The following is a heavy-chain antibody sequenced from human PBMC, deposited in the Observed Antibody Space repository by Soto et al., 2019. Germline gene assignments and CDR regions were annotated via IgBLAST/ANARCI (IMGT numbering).Heavy chain of an antibody. D-gene: IGHD6-6*01. CDR2: VIPILGQA. V-gene: IGHV1-69*06. CDR3: ARVGGIGAPPGTDY. CDR1: GGIFSSYA. Sequence: QVQLVQSGAEVKKPGSSVKVSCKASGGIFSSYAISWLRQAPGQGLEWMGAVIPILGQAYYAQDLQDRVSNTADKSTRTTYMELSSLRSEDTAVYFCARVGGIGAPPGTDYWGQGTLVTVSS. J-gene: IGHJ4*02.